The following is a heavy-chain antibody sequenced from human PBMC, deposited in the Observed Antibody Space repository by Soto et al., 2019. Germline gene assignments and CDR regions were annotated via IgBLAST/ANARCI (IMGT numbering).Heavy chain of an antibody. J-gene: IGHJ4*02. CDR3: AKEGSITAALDY. D-gene: IGHD6-13*01. CDR1: GFTFSSYW. Sequence: PGGSLRLSCAASGFTFSSYWMIWVRQSPGKGLEWVSGISTGGGSTYYADSVKGRLTISRDNSKNTLYLQMNSLRAEDTAVYYCAKEGSITAALDYWGQGTLVTVSS. V-gene: IGHV3-23*01. CDR2: ISTGGGST.